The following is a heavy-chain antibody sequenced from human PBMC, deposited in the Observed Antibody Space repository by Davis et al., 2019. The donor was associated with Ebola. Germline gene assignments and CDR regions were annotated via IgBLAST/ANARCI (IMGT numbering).Heavy chain of an antibody. CDR3: AREGRDILTGYYKDTWFDP. V-gene: IGHV1-18*01. CDR1: GYSFKNYA. J-gene: IGHJ5*02. D-gene: IGHD3-9*01. Sequence: ASVKVSCKASGYSFKNYAISWVRQAPGQGLEWMGWISAYNGNTNYAQKVQGRVTMTTDTSTGTAYLDLRSLRSDDTAVYYFAREGRDILTGYYKDTWFDPWGQGTLVTVSS. CDR2: ISAYNGNT.